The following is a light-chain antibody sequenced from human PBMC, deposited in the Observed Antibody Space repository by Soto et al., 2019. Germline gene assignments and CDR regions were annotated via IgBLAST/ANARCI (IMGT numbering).Light chain of an antibody. V-gene: IGKV3-11*01. CDR2: DAS. Sequence: EIVLTQSPATLSLSPGERATLSCRASQSVSSYLAWYQQKPGQAPRLLIYDASNRATGIPARFSGSGSGTDFTLTISSLEPEYFAFYYCQQSSNLPLTFGQGTRLEIK. CDR1: QSVSSY. J-gene: IGKJ5*01. CDR3: QQSSNLPLT.